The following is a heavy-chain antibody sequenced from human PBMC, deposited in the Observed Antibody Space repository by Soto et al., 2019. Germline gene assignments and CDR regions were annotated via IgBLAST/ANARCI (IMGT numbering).Heavy chain of an antibody. CDR3: ARVNRGAFDH. J-gene: IGHJ5*02. CDR2: IFYTGST. D-gene: IGHD3-10*01. V-gene: IGHV4-59*01. CDR1: GGSIHDYY. Sequence: QVQLQESGPGLVKPSQTLSLTCTVSGGSIHDYYWFWIRQPPGKGLEWIGSIFYTGSTDYNPPLKSRVTLSLDTSKNQFSLNLSSVTDEDTSGYYCARVNRGAFDHCGHGALVTVSS.